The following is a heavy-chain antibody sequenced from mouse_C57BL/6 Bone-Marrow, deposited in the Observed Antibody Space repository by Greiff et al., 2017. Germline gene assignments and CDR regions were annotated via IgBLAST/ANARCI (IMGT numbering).Heavy chain of an antibody. CDR2: ISNFAYSI. V-gene: IGHV5-15*01. J-gene: IGHJ4*01. CDR1: GFTFSDYG. CDR3: ARHGYGSSYDAMDY. D-gene: IGHD1-1*01. Sequence: DVHLVESGGGLVQPGGSLKLSCAASGFTFSDYGMAWVRQAPRKGLEWVAFISNFAYSIYYADTVTGRFTISRENAKNTLYLEISSLRSEEAAMYYGARHGYGSSYDAMDYWGQGTSVTVSS.